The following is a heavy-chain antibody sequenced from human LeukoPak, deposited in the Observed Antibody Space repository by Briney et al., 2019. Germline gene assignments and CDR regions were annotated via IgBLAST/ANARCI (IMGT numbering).Heavy chain of an antibody. Sequence: SETLSLTCTVSGGSISSYYWSWIRQPPGKGVEWIGYIYYSGSTNYNPSLKSRVSISVYTSKNQFSLKLRSVTAADTAVYYCARERRDGYNRAVDYWGQGTLVTVSS. V-gene: IGHV4-59*01. D-gene: IGHD5-24*01. CDR2: IYYSGST. CDR1: GGSISSYY. CDR3: ARERRDGYNRAVDY. J-gene: IGHJ4*02.